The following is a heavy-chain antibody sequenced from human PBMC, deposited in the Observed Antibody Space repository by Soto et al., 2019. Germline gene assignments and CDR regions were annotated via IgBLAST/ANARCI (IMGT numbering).Heavy chain of an antibody. J-gene: IGHJ3*02. D-gene: IGHD3-3*01. CDR2: INPDSGGT. CDR1: GYTFTDYY. Sequence: QVQLVQSGAEVKKPGASVKVSCKASGYTFTDYYIHWVRQAPGQGLEWMGWINPDSGGTNYAQKFQGWVTMTRDTSISTVYMELRRLRSDDTAVYDCARGRNWRGDDAFDIWGQGTMVTVSS. V-gene: IGHV1-2*04. CDR3: ARGRNWRGDDAFDI.